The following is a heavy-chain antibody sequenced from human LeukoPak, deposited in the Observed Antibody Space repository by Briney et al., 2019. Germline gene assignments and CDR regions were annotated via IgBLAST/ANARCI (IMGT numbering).Heavy chain of an antibody. V-gene: IGHV4-59*01. D-gene: IGHD3-22*01. Sequence: SETLSLTCTVSGGSISSYYWSWIRQPPGKGLEWIGYIYYSGSTNYNPSLKSRVTISVDTSKNQFSLKLSSVTAADMAVYYCARESPYYYDSSGYYIFDYWGQGTLVTVSS. J-gene: IGHJ4*02. CDR1: GGSISSYY. CDR3: ARESPYYYDSSGYYIFDY. CDR2: IYYSGST.